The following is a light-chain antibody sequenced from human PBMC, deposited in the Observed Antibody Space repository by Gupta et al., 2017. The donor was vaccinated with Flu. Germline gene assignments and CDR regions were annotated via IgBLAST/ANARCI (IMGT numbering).Light chain of an antibody. J-gene: IGKJ1*01. CDR1: QNINNF. CDR3: QQTNDTPQT. Sequence: DIQMTQSPSSLSASVGDRVTITCRASQNINNFLNWYQQKPGEAPKLLISAASSLQSGVPSRFSGNGSGTDFALTVNRLQPEDFATYYCQQTNDTPQTFGQGTKVEIK. V-gene: IGKV1-39*01. CDR2: AAS.